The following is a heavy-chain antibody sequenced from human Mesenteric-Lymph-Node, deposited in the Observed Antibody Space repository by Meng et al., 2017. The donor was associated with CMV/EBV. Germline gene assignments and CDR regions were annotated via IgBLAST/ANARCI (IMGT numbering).Heavy chain of an antibody. J-gene: IGHJ6*02. D-gene: IGHD1-1*01. CDR1: GFTVSTDY. V-gene: IGHV3-53*01. CDR2: IWSGGDT. Sequence: GGSLRLSCAASGFTVSTDYMTWVRQAPGKGLEWVSVIWSGGDTDYAHSVKGRFTISRDNSRDTLSLQMDHLRAEDTAIYYCVKQGGDYKLYNFIAQYFYFHDMDAWGRGTTVTVSS. CDR3: VKQGGDYKLYNFIAQYFYFHDMDA.